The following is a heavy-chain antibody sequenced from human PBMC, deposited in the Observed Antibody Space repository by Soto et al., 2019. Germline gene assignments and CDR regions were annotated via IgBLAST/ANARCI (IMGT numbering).Heavy chain of an antibody. CDR1: GYTFASYY. J-gene: IGHJ4*02. CDR2: INPSGGST. D-gene: IGHD3-3*01. CDR3: AKAPPTYDFPYYFDS. V-gene: IGHV1-46*01. Sequence: ASVKVSCKASGYTFASYYMHWVRQAPGQGLEWRGIINPSGGSTSYAQKFQGRVTMTRDTSTSTVYMELSSLRSEDTAVYYCAKAPPTYDFPYYFDSWGQGTLVTVSS.